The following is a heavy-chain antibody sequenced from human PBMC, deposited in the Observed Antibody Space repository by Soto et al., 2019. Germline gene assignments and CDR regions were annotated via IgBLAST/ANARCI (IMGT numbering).Heavy chain of an antibody. Sequence: QVQLVQSGAEVKKPGSSVKVSCKASGGTFSSYAISWVRQAPGQGREWMGGIIPIFGTANYAQKFQGRVTITADESTSTDYMELSSLRSEDTAVYYCARAEDEAAAGTFPLNYWGQGTLVTVSS. J-gene: IGHJ4*02. D-gene: IGHD6-13*01. CDR2: IIPIFGTA. V-gene: IGHV1-69*01. CDR1: GGTFSSYA. CDR3: ARAEDEAAAGTFPLNY.